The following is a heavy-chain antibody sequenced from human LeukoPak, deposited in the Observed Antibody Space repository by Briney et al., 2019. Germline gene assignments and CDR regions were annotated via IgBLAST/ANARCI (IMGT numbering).Heavy chain of an antibody. CDR2: IYYSGST. J-gene: IGHJ2*01. V-gene: IGHV4-39*07. D-gene: IGHD3-10*01. Sequence: SETLFLTCTVSGRSISISSYYWGWIRQPPGKGLEWIGSIYYSGSTYYNPSLKSRVTISVNTSKNQFSLKLSSVTAADTAVYYCTSAGERWYFDLWGRGTLVTVSS. CDR1: GRSISISSYY. CDR3: TSAGERWYFDL.